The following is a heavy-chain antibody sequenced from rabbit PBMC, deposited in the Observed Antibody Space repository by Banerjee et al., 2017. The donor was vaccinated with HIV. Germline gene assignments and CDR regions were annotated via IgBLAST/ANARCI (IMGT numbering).Heavy chain of an antibody. J-gene: IGHJ4*01. CDR3: ARGPYRANL. Sequence: QSLEESGRDLVKPGASLTLTCTASGFSFSSYGMCWVRQAPGKGLEWIACIYSGGSGRTWYASWMNGRFTISKTSSTTVTLQMTSLTAADTATYFCARGPYRANLWGPGTLVTVS. V-gene: IGHV1S40*01. CDR2: IYSGGSGRT. D-gene: IGHD1-1*01. CDR1: GFSFSSYG.